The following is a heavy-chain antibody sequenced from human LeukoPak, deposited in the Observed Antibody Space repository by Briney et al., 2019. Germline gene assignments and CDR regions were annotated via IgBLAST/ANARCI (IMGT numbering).Heavy chain of an antibody. V-gene: IGHV1-69*04. Sequence: SVKVSCKASGGTFSSYAISWVRQAPGQGLEWMGRIIPILGIANYAQKFQGRVTITADKSTSTAYMELSSLRSEDTAVYYCAIPRVNDWFDPWGQGTLVTVSS. CDR2: IIPILGIA. CDR1: GGTFSSYA. CDR3: AIPRVNDWFDP. J-gene: IGHJ5*02.